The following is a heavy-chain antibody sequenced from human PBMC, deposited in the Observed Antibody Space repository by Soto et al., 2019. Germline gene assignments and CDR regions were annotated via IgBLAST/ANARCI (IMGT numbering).Heavy chain of an antibody. V-gene: IGHV3-48*02. CDR3: TRGDWGGDY. CDR2: ISSSSSTI. D-gene: IGHD7-27*01. J-gene: IGHJ4*02. Sequence: EVQLVESGGGLVQPGGSLRLSCAASGFTFGSYGMNWVRQAPGKGLEWVSYISSSSSTIYYADSVKGRFTISRDNAKNSLYLQMNSLRDEDTAVYSCTRGDWGGDYWGQGTLVTVSS. CDR1: GFTFGSYG.